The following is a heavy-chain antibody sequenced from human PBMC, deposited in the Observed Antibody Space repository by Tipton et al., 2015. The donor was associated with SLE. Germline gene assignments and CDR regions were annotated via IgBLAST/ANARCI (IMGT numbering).Heavy chain of an antibody. CDR2: VYYSGIT. CDR3: ARDVMGRTTTDRGTYQYHYYMDF. D-gene: IGHD3-10*01. Sequence: TLSLTCNVSGDSISPYYWSWIRQPPGKGLEWIACVYYSGITKYNPSRKSRVTISLDTSKKQFSLTVTSVTAADTAVYYCARDVMGRTTTDRGTYQYHYYMDFWGKGTTVTVSS. V-gene: IGHV4-59*01. J-gene: IGHJ6*03. CDR1: GDSISPYY.